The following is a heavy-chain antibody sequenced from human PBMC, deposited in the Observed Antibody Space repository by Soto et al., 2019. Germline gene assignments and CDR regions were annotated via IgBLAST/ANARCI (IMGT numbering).Heavy chain of an antibody. D-gene: IGHD3-3*01. Sequence: EVQLLESGGDLVQPGGSLRLSCAASGFTFAGYAMNWVRQAPGRGLEWVAGILSDGGTKYYADPVKGRFTISRDNSKNILYLQMSSLRADDTALYYCAKDFRPDGKYDLDYWGQGTPVVVSS. V-gene: IGHV3-23*01. J-gene: IGHJ4*02. CDR3: AKDFRPDGKYDLDY. CDR1: GFTFAGYA. CDR2: ILSDGGTK.